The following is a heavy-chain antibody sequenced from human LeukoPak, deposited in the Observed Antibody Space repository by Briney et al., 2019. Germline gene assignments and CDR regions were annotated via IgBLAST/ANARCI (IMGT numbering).Heavy chain of an antibody. V-gene: IGHV3-23*01. CDR3: AKGPGGSCSPYYGMDV. CDR2: ISGSGGST. Sequence: GGSLRLSCAASGFTFSSYAMSWVRQAPGKGLEWVSAISGSGGSTYYADSVKGRFTISRDNSKNTLYLQMNSLRAEDTAVYYCAKGPGGSCSPYYGMDVWGQGTTVTVSS. CDR1: GFTFSSYA. D-gene: IGHD2-15*01. J-gene: IGHJ6*02.